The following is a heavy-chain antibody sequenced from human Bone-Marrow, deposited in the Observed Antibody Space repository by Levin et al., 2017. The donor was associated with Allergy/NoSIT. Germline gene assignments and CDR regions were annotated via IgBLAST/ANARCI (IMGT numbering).Heavy chain of an antibody. CDR1: GYNGLTYW. CDR2: IYPTDSET. J-gene: IGHJ3*01. Sequence: GGSLRLSCQDSGYNGLTYWIGWVRQVPGKGLEWMGVIYPTDSETKYSPSFAGQVSISADKSGKTTYLQWSSLKASDTAIYYCAFTYGDDYGDYRAAFEFWGQGTMVTVSS. CDR3: AFTYGDDYGDYRAAFEF. V-gene: IGHV5-51*01. D-gene: IGHD4-17*01.